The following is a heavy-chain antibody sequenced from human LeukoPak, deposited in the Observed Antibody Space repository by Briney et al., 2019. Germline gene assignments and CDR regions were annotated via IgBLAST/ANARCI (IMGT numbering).Heavy chain of an antibody. V-gene: IGHV3-23*01. J-gene: IGHJ4*02. Sequence: GGSLRFSCAASGFTFSTYAMNWVRQAPGKGLEWVSAISGSGGSTHYADSVKGRFTISRDNSKNTLYLLMNSLRAEDTAVYYCAKTPYSSSWYRYFDYWGQGTLVTVSS. CDR2: ISGSGGST. CDR3: AKTPYSSSWYRYFDY. CDR1: GFTFSTYA. D-gene: IGHD6-13*01.